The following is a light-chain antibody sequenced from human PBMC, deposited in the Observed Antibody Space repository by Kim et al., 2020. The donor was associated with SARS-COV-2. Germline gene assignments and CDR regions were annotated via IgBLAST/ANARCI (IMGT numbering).Light chain of an antibody. J-gene: IGLJ1*01. CDR1: SSDIGAFNY. V-gene: IGLV2-14*03. CDR3: GSYTTSTAFV. Sequence: QSALTQPASVSGSPGQSITISCTGTSSDIGAFNYVSWYQQHPGKAPKLMIFDVSHRPSRVSDRFSGSKSGNTASLTISGLQAEDEADYYCGSYTTSTAFVFGTGIKVTVL. CDR2: DVS.